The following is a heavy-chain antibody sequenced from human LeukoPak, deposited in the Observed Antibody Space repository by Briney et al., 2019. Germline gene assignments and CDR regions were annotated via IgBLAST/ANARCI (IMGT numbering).Heavy chain of an antibody. V-gene: IGHV3-49*04. CDR1: GFTFSDFA. Sequence: GGSLRLSCTASGFTFSDFAMSWVRQAPGKGLEWVGFIRSKAYGGTTEFAASVKGRFTISRDDSKSIAYLQMNSLRAEDTAVYYCARGYYYDSTGYNPFDYWGQGTLVTVSS. CDR2: IRSKAYGGTT. CDR3: ARGYYYDSTGYNPFDY. J-gene: IGHJ4*02. D-gene: IGHD3-22*01.